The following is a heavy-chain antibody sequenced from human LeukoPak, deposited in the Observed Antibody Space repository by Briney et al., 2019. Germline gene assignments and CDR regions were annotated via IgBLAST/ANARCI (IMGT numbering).Heavy chain of an antibody. Sequence: GGSLRLSCAASGFTFSSYAMHWVRQAPGKGLEWVAVISYDGSNKYYADSVKGRFTISRDNSKNTLYLQMNSLRAEDTAVYYCARDASPTSILAVPAVDYWGQGTLVTVSS. J-gene: IGHJ4*02. V-gene: IGHV3-30*04. CDR2: ISYDGSNK. CDR3: ARDASPTSILAVPAVDY. CDR1: GFTFSSYA. D-gene: IGHD2-2*01.